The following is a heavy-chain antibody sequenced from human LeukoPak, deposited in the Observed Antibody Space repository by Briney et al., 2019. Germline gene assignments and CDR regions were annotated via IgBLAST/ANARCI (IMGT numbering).Heavy chain of an antibody. V-gene: IGHV1-2*02. CDR2: VNPNSGGT. D-gene: IGHD6-19*01. J-gene: IGHJ4*02. Sequence: WASVKVSCKASGYTFTVYYIHWVRQAPGQGLEWMGWVNPNSGGTNYAQRLQGRVTMTRDTSISTAYMELSSLTSDDTAVYYCARVGYSSAWSNFDYWGQGTLVTVSS. CDR3: ARVGYSSAWSNFDY. CDR1: GYTFTVYY.